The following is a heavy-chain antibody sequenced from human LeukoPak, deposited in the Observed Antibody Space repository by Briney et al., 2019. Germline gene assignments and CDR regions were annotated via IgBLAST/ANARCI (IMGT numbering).Heavy chain of an antibody. D-gene: IGHD1-7*01. J-gene: IGHJ3*02. CDR3: ARGLGLAAFDI. CDR1: GFTFSSYA. Sequence: GSLRLSCAASGFTFSSYAMHWVRQAPGKGLEYVSAISSNGGSTYYADSVKGRFTISRDNSKNTLYLQMGSLRAEDMAVYYCARGLGLAAFDIWGQGTMVTVSS. V-gene: IGHV3-64*02. CDR2: ISSNGGST.